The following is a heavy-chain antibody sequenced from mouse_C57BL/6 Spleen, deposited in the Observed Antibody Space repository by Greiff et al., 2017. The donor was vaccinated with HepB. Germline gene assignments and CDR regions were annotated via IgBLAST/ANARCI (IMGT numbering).Heavy chain of an antibody. CDR3: ARRGGNYLFMDY. CDR2: ISNGGGST. V-gene: IGHV5-12*01. D-gene: IGHD2-1*01. J-gene: IGHJ4*01. Sequence: EVKLVESGGGLVQPGGSLKLSCAASGFTFSDYYMYWVRQTPEKRLEWVAYISNGGGSTYYPDTVKGRFTISRDNAKNTLYLQMSRLKSEDTAMYYCARRGGNYLFMDYWGQGTSVTVSS. CDR1: GFTFSDYY.